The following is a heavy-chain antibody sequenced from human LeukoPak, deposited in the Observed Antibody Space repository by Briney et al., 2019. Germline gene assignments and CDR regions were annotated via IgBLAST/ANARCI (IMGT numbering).Heavy chain of an antibody. CDR3: ARQLGNYDRSASDAFDI. V-gene: IGHV3-23*01. J-gene: IGHJ3*02. D-gene: IGHD3-22*01. CDR2: ISGSGSST. CDR1: GFTFSTYA. Sequence: PGGSLRLSCAASGFTFSTYAMSWVRQAPGKGLEWVSVISGSGSSTYYADSVKGRFTISRDNAKNSLYLQMNSLRAEDTAVYYCARQLGNYDRSASDAFDIWGQGTMVTVSS.